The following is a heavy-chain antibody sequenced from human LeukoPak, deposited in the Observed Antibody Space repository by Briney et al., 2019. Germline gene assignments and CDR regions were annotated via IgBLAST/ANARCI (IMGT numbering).Heavy chain of an antibody. CDR3: VRDPLGSGHDTFDI. J-gene: IGHJ3*02. D-gene: IGHD2-15*01. V-gene: IGHV3-48*03. Sequence: PGRFLRLSCAASGFTFSTYEMHWVRQAPGKGLQWVSFMSSSGGTTYYADSVRGRFAISRDNAKNSLYLQMNSVRAEDTAVYYCVRDPLGSGHDTFDIWGQGTMVTVSS. CDR2: MSSSGGTT. CDR1: GFTFSTYE.